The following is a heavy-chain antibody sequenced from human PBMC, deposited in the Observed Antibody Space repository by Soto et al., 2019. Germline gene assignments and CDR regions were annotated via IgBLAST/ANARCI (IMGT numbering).Heavy chain of an antibody. CDR2: MNPNSGNT. D-gene: IGHD5-18*01. Sequence: QVQLVQSGAEVKKPGASVKVSCKASGYTFTSYDINWVRQATGQGLEWMGWMNPNSGNTGYAQKFQGRVTMTRNTSISTAYMELSSLRSEDTAVYYCARGQDTATRRYHYYMDVWGKGTTVTVSS. J-gene: IGHJ6*03. CDR3: ARGQDTATRRYHYYMDV. V-gene: IGHV1-8*01. CDR1: GYTFTSYD.